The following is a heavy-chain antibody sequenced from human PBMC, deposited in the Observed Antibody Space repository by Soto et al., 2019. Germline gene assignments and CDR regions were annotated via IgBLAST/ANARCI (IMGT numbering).Heavy chain of an antibody. CDR3: ARIWSVDLRRLYYFDY. D-gene: IGHD3-3*01. CDR1: GFSLSNARMG. CDR2: IFSNDEK. J-gene: IGHJ4*02. V-gene: IGHV2-26*01. Sequence: QVTLKESGPVLVKPTETLTLTCTVSGFSLSNARMGVSWIRQPPGKALEWLAHIFSNDEKSYSTSLKSRLTISKDTSKSQVVLTMTNMDPVDTATSYCARIWSVDLRRLYYFDYWGQGTLVTVSS.